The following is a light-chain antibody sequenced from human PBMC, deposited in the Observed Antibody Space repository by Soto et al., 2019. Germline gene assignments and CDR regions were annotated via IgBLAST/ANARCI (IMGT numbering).Light chain of an antibody. CDR3: QQYGSSPWT. Sequence: EIVLTQSPGTLSLSPGERDTLSCRASQSVSSSYLAWYQQKPGQAPRLLIYGASSRATGIPDRFSGSGSGTDFTLTISRLEPEDFAVYYCQQYGSSPWTFGQGTKLDIK. CDR1: QSVSSSY. V-gene: IGKV3-20*01. J-gene: IGKJ1*01. CDR2: GAS.